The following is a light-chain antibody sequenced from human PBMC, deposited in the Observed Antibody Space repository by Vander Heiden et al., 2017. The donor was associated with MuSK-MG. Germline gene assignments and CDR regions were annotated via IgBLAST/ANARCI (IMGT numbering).Light chain of an antibody. Sequence: EVVLTQSPGTLSLSPGEKATLSCRASQSVSSSYLAWYQQKPDQPPRLLIYGASSRATGIPDRFSGSGSGTDVTLTISRLEPEDFAVYYCQQDGSSHGTFGQGTKLEIK. J-gene: IGKJ2*02. CDR2: GAS. CDR1: QSVSSSY. CDR3: QQDGSSHGT. V-gene: IGKV3-20*01.